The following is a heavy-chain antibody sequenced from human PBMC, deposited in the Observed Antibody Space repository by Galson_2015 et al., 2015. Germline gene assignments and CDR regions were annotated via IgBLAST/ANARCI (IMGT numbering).Heavy chain of an antibody. V-gene: IGHV3-30*04. J-gene: IGHJ6*02. D-gene: IGHD2-2*02. CDR3: AKDGYYCSSTSCYTRWRVDYYGMDV. Sequence: SLRLSCAASGFTFSSYAMHWVRQAPGKGLEWVAVISYDGSNKYYADSVKGRFTISRDNSKNTLYLQMNSLRAEDTAVYYCAKDGYYCSSTSCYTRWRVDYYGMDVWGQGTTVTVSS. CDR1: GFTFSSYA. CDR2: ISYDGSNK.